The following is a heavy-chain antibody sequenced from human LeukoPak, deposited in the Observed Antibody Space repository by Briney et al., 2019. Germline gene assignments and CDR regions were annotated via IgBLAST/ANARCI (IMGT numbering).Heavy chain of an antibody. CDR2: ISSNGGST. J-gene: IGHJ4*02. V-gene: IGHV3-21*04. Sequence: GGSLRLSCAASGFTFGSYMMTWVRQTPGRGLEWVSTISSNGGSTYYPDSVKGRFTISRDNAKNSLYLQMSSLRDEDTAVYYCARTRGTGPGGHFDHWGLGTLVTVSS. CDR3: ARTRGTGPGGHFDH. D-gene: IGHD3/OR15-3a*01. CDR1: GFTFGSYM.